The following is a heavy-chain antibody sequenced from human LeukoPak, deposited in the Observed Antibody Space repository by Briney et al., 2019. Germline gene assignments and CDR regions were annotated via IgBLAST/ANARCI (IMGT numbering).Heavy chain of an antibody. V-gene: IGHV4-39*01. CDR2: MHYSGST. Sequence: PSETLPLTCSVSGGSLSSGLYYWSWIRQPPEKGLEWIVSMHYSGSTYYNPSLKSRVTISVDTSKNQYSLRLLPVAAADTSVYYCAKNDRGRPADYWGQGTLVTVSS. D-gene: IGHD1-26*01. J-gene: IGHJ4*02. CDR1: GGSLSSGLYY. CDR3: AKNDRGRPADY.